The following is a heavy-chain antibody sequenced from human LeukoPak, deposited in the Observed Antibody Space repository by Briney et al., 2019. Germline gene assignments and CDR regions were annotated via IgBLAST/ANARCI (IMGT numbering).Heavy chain of an antibody. D-gene: IGHD1-26*01. CDR2: ISDSGDGT. CDR1: GFTFRSYA. J-gene: IGHJ3*02. CDR3: ARFSGIGDAFDI. V-gene: IGHV3-23*01. Sequence: GSLRLSCAGSGFTFRSYAMSWVRQSPVKGLEWVSAISDSGDGTYYADSVKARFTISRDNAKNTLYLQMNSLRVEDTAVYYCARFSGIGDAFDIWGQGTMVTVSS.